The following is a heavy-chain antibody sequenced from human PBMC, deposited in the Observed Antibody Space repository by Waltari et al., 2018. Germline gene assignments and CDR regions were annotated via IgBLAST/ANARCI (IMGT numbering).Heavy chain of an antibody. J-gene: IGHJ3*01. CDR2: ISYSGAT. V-gene: IGHV4-39*01. Sequence: GWIRRPRGQGLGWIGSISYSGATYSSPSLKSRVTISRDTSKNQLSLKLGSVTAADTAVYYCATYIGASVGTAAFDVWGQGTMVTVSS. CDR3: ATYIGASVGTAAFDV. D-gene: IGHD5-12*01.